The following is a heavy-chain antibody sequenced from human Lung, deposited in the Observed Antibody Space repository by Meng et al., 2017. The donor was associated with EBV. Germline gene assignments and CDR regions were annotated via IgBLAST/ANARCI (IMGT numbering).Heavy chain of an antibody. Sequence: QGQLAQVWAEEKKPGASVKFPCQSSADTFTCHYTHGVRQAPGQGLEWMGWIDPHNGGTKYAEKFQGRVSMTKDTSISTVYMELSSLRSDDTAVYYCARVKERFGEVLAYWGQGTLVTVSS. CDR2: IDPHNGGT. J-gene: IGHJ4*02. CDR3: ARVKERFGEVLAY. CDR1: ADTFTCHY. V-gene: IGHV1-2*02. D-gene: IGHD3-10*01.